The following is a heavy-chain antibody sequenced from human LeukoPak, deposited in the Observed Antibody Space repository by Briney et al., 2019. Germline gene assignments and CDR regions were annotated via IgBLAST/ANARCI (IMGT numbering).Heavy chain of an antibody. D-gene: IGHD5-12*01. Sequence: SETLSLTCTVSGGSISSYYWSWIRQPPGKGLEWIGYIYYSGSTNYNPSLKSRVTISVDTSKNQFSLKLSSVTAADTAVYYCASANSGYDPYYYYYYMDVWGKGTTVTVSS. CDR1: GGSISSYY. V-gene: IGHV4-59*01. J-gene: IGHJ6*03. CDR3: ASANSGYDPYYYYYYMDV. CDR2: IYYSGST.